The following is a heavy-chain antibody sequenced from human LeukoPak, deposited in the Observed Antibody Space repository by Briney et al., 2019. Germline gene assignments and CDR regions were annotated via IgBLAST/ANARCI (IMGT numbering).Heavy chain of an antibody. CDR3: ARATLYSSSSTCFDY. Sequence: GGSLRLSCAASGFTFSSYGMHWVRQAPGKGLEWVAVISYDGSNKYYADSVKGRFTISRDNSKNTLYLQMNSLRAEDTAVYYCARATLYSSSSTCFDYWGQGTLVTVSS. CDR1: GFTFSSYG. CDR2: ISYDGSNK. V-gene: IGHV3-30*03. J-gene: IGHJ4*02. D-gene: IGHD6-6*01.